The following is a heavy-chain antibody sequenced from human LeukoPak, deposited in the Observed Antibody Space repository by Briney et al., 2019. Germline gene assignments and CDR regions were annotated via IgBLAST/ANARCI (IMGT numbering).Heavy chain of an antibody. D-gene: IGHD3-9*01. Sequence: SETLSLTCTVSGGSISSYYWSWIRQPPGKGLEWIGYIYYSGSTNYNPSLKSRVTISVDTSKNQFSLKLSSVTAADAAVYYCARAGYYDILTGYYPYYYYYMDVWGKGTTVTVSS. V-gene: IGHV4-59*01. CDR1: GGSISSYY. CDR2: IYYSGST. CDR3: ARAGYYDILTGYYPYYYYYMDV. J-gene: IGHJ6*03.